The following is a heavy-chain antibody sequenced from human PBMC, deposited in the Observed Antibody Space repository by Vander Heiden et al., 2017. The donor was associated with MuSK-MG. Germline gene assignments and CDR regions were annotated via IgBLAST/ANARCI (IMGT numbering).Heavy chain of an antibody. CDR1: GFTFSSYA. D-gene: IGHD3-22*01. CDR3: ARDRYDYPIYYFDY. J-gene: IGHJ4*02. Sequence: QVQLVESGGGVVQPGRSLRLSCAASGFTFSSYAMHWVRQAPGKGLEWVAVISYDGSNKYYADSVKGRFTISRDNSKNTLYLQMNSLRAEDTAVYYCARDRYDYPIYYFDYWGQGTLVTVSS. V-gene: IGHV3-30-3*01. CDR2: ISYDGSNK.